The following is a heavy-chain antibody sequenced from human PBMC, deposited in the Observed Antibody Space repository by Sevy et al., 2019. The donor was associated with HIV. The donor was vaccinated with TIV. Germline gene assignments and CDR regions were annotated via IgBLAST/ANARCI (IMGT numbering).Heavy chain of an antibody. CDR2: ISSSSSTI. J-gene: IGHJ4*02. Sequence: GGSLRLSCAASGFTFSSYSMNWVRQAPGKGLEWVLYISSSSSTIYYADSVKGRFTISRDNAKNSLYLQMNSLRDEDTAVYYCAREGAYYYDSSGYYWGQGTLVTVSS. CDR1: GFTFSSYS. V-gene: IGHV3-48*02. D-gene: IGHD3-22*01. CDR3: AREGAYYYDSSGYY.